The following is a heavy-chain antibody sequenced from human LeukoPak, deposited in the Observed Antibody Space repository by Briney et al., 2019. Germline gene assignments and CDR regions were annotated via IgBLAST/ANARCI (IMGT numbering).Heavy chain of an antibody. J-gene: IGHJ3*02. V-gene: IGHV3-23*01. Sequence: PGGSLRLSCAASGFTFSSYAMSWVRQAPGKGLEWVSAISGSGATTYYADSVKGRFTVSRDNSKNTLYLQMNSLRADDTALYYCAKDRTGTQLGRTAFDIWGQGTMVTVSS. CDR2: ISGSGATT. CDR3: AKDRTGTQLGRTAFDI. CDR1: GFTFSSYA. D-gene: IGHD1-7*01.